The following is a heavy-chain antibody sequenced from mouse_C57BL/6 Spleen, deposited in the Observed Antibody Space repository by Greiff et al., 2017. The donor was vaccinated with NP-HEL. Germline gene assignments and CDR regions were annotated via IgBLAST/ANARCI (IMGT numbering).Heavy chain of an antibody. Sequence: EVHLVESGGGLVKPGGSLKLSCAASGFTFSDYGMHWVRQAPEKGLEWVAYISSGSSTIYYADTVKGRFTISRDNAKNTLFLQMTSLRSEDTAMYYCARPHYYGSSPFYYFDYWGQGTTLTVSS. CDR2: ISSGSSTI. D-gene: IGHD1-1*01. V-gene: IGHV5-17*01. J-gene: IGHJ2*01. CDR1: GFTFSDYG. CDR3: ARPHYYGSSPFYYFDY.